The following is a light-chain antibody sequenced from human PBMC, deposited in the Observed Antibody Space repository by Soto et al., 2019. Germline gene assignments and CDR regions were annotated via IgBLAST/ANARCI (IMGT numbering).Light chain of an antibody. Sequence: DIRLTQSPSSLSACVGDTVTITCRASQTVSRYLNWYQQKSGTAPKLLIYAASTLHTGVPSRFSGRESGTAFTLTNNNLQREEFADYFCQQAYSNLWTFGQGTKVEIK. CDR2: AAS. CDR1: QTVSRY. J-gene: IGKJ1*01. CDR3: QQAYSNLWT. V-gene: IGKV1-39*01.